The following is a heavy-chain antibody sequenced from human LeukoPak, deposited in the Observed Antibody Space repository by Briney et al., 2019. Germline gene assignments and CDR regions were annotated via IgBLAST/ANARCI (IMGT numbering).Heavy chain of an antibody. D-gene: IGHD6-13*01. V-gene: IGHV4-59*11. Sequence: SETLSLTCTVSGGSISGHYWSWIRQPPGKGLEWIGYIYYSGSTNYNPSLKSRVTISIDTSKNQFSLKLSSVTAADTAVYYCARDQYSSSWYSAFDIWGQGTMVTVSS. CDR3: ARDQYSSSWYSAFDI. CDR1: GGSISGHY. CDR2: IYYSGST. J-gene: IGHJ3*02.